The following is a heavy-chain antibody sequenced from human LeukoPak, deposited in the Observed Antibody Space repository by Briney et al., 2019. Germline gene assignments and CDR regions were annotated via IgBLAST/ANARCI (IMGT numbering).Heavy chain of an antibody. CDR3: AKDSTMARFDY. CDR2: ISYDGSNK. Sequence: GGSLRLSCAASGFTFSSYGMHWARQAPGKGLEWVAVISYDGSNKYYADSVKGRFTISRDNSKNTLYLQMNSLRAEDTAVYYCAKDSTMARFDYWGQGTLVTVSS. V-gene: IGHV3-30*18. CDR1: GFTFSSYG. D-gene: IGHD3-10*01. J-gene: IGHJ4*02.